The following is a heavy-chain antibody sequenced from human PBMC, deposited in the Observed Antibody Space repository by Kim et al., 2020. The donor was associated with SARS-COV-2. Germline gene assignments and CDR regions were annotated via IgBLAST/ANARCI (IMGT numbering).Heavy chain of an antibody. V-gene: IGHV4-30-2*01. Sequence: SETLSLTCAVSGGSISSGGYSWSWIRQPPGKGLEWIGYIYHSGSTYYNPSLKSRVTISVDRSKNQFSLKLSSVTAADTAVYYCARVWSRNYYDSSGYYSSPHMDVWGQGTTVTVSS. CDR2: IYHSGST. J-gene: IGHJ6*02. CDR1: GGSISSGGYS. CDR3: ARVWSRNYYDSSGYYSSPHMDV. D-gene: IGHD3-22*01.